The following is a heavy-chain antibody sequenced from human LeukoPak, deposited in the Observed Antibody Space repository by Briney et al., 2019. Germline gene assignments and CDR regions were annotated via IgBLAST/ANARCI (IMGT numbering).Heavy chain of an antibody. CDR1: GYTFTGYY. CDR2: INPNSGGT. V-gene: IGHV1-2*02. Sequence: ASLKVSCKASGYTFTGYYMNWVRQAPGQGLEWMGWINPNSGGTNYAQKFQGRVTMTRDTSISTAYMELTSLRSDDTAVYYCATTGHQLVDGDWFDPWGQGTLVTVSS. CDR3: ATTGHQLVDGDWFDP. J-gene: IGHJ5*02. D-gene: IGHD1-1*01.